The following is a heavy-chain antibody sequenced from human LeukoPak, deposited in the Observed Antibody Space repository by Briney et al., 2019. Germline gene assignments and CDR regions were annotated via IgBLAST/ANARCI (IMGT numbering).Heavy chain of an antibody. CDR2: IRYDGSSK. CDR3: AKDNGYSAYEYYSDY. V-gene: IGHV3-30*02. Sequence: GGSLRLSCAASGFTFNTYGMYWVRQAPGKGLEWVAFIRYDGSSKYYADSVKGRFTISRDNSKNTLYLQMNSLRAEDTAVYYCAKDNGYSAYEYYSDYWGQGNLVTVSS. CDR1: GFTFNTYG. J-gene: IGHJ4*02. D-gene: IGHD5-12*01.